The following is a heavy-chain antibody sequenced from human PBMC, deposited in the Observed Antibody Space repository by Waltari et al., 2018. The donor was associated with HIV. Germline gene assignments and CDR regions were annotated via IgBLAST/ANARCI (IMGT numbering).Heavy chain of an antibody. CDR2: ISYDGSNK. J-gene: IGHJ4*02. D-gene: IGHD2-2*01. CDR3: ARDPQYCSSTSCSYYFDY. Sequence: QVQLVESGGGVVQPGRSLSLPCAASGFTFSNSPMHWFRQAPGKGLEWVAVISYDGSNKYYADSVKGRFTISRDNSKNTLYLQMNSLRAEDTAVYYCARDPQYCSSTSCSYYFDYWGQGTLVTVSS. CDR1: GFTFSNSP. V-gene: IGHV3-30-3*01.